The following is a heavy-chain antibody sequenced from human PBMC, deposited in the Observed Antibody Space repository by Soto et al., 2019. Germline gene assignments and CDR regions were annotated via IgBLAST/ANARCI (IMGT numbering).Heavy chain of an antibody. CDR1: GDSISSLH. CDR3: GREIPRGFRFDY. V-gene: IGHV4-59*08. CDR2: IFDHRTT. Sequence: SETPPITCSVYGDSISSLHWSWLRQPPSQGLQWIAYIFDHRTTPYNPALKSRVITSKHTSKNQSSLKLSSVTAADSAFYCCGREIPRGFRFDYWGQGVVVTVS. J-gene: IGHJ4*02. D-gene: IGHD1-26*01.